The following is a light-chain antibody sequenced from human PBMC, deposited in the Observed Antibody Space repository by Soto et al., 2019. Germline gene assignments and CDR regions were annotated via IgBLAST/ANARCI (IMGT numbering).Light chain of an antibody. CDR2: AAS. CDR3: QQLNSYPRT. V-gene: IGKV1-9*01. CDR1: QGISSY. Sequence: DIQLTQSPSFLSASVGDRVTITCRASQGISSYLACYQQRPGKAPKLLIYAASTLQSAVPSRFSGSGSGTEFTLTISSLQPEDFATFYCQQLNSYPRTFGQGTKLEIK. J-gene: IGKJ2*01.